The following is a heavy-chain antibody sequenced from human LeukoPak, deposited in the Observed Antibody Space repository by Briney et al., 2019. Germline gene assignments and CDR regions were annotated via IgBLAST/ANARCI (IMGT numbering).Heavy chain of an antibody. CDR1: GFTFSSYA. D-gene: IGHD3-9*01. CDR3: ARDGHYDILTGYFQD. V-gene: IGHV3-23*01. Sequence: PGGSLRLSCAASGFTFSSYAVSWVRQAPGKGLEWVSAISGSGGSTYYADSVKGRFTISRDNAKNSLYLQMNSLRAEDTAVYYCARDGHYDILTGYFQDWGQGTLVTVSS. CDR2: ISGSGGST. J-gene: IGHJ1*01.